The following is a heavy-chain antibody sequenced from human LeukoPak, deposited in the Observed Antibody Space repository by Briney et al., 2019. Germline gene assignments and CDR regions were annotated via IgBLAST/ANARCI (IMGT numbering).Heavy chain of an antibody. D-gene: IGHD7-27*01. Sequence: PSETLSLTCTVSGGSISSSSYYWGWIRQPPGKGLEWIGSIYYSGSTYYNPSLKSRVTISVDTSKNQFSLKLSSVTAADTAVYYCARDQGVAVTGDNHWGQGTLVTVSS. CDR3: ARDQGVAVTGDNH. V-gene: IGHV4-39*07. CDR2: IYYSGST. J-gene: IGHJ5*02. CDR1: GGSISSSSYY.